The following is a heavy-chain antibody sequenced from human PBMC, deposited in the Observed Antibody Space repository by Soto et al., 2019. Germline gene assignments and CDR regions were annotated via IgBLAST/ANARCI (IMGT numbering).Heavy chain of an antibody. J-gene: IGHJ4*02. D-gene: IGHD3-22*01. CDR3: ARADSSVSFDY. CDR2: ISYDGSNK. CDR1: GFTFSSYA. V-gene: IGHV3-30-3*01. Sequence: GGSLRLSCAASGFTFSSYAMHWVRQAPGKGLEWVAVISYDGSNKYYADSVKGRFTIFRDNSKNTLYLQMNSLRAEDTAVYYCARADSSVSFDYWGQGTLVIVSS.